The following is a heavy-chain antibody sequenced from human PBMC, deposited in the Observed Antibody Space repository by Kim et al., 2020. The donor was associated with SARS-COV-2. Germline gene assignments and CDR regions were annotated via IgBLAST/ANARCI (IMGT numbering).Heavy chain of an antibody. V-gene: IGHV4-34*01. CDR2: T. D-gene: IGHD6-6*01. CDR3: ARGAAHGGFDY. Sequence: TNYNPSLKSRVTISVDTSKNQFSLKLSSVTAADTAVYYCARGAAHGGFDYWGQGTLVTVSS. J-gene: IGHJ4*02.